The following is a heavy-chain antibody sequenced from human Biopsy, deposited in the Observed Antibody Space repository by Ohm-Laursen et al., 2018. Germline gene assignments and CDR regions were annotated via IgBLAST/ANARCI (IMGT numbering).Heavy chain of an antibody. Sequence: SVKVPCKAPEGTFSNYGVNWARQAPGQGLEWLGGNIPILGTGNYAHQFQDRVTVVADTSTSTATMELRSLRSDDTAVYYCATKLTGYFHHWGQGTLVIVSS. CDR2: NIPILGTG. V-gene: IGHV1-69*06. CDR1: EGTFSNYG. J-gene: IGHJ1*01. D-gene: IGHD3-9*01. CDR3: ATKLTGYFHH.